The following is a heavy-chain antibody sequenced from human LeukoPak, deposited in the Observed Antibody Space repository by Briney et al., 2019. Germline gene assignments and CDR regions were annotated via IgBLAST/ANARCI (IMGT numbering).Heavy chain of an antibody. CDR3: AKENDFVY. V-gene: IGHV3-66*01. J-gene: IGHJ4*02. Sequence: GGSLRLSCAVSGFTVSSKYMSWVRQAPGKGLEWVSVIYSTGDTRYADSVKGRFTISRDNSKNTLYLQMNSLRAEDTAVYYCAKENDFVYWGQGTLVTVSS. D-gene: IGHD3-3*01. CDR1: GFTVSSKY. CDR2: IYSTGDT.